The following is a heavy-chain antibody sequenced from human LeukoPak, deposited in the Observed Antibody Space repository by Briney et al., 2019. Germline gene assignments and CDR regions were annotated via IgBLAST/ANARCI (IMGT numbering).Heavy chain of an antibody. J-gene: IGHJ4*02. V-gene: IGHV3-23*01. CDR2: ISGSGDST. CDR3: AKPPSDNLLTGSLYYFDY. CDR1: GFTFSSCA. D-gene: IGHD3-9*01. Sequence: GGSLRLSCAASGFTFSSCATSWVRQAPGKGLEWVSGISGSGDSTDYADSVKGRFTISRDNSKNTLYLQINSLRAEDTAVYYCAKPPSDNLLTGSLYYFDYWGQGTLVTVSS.